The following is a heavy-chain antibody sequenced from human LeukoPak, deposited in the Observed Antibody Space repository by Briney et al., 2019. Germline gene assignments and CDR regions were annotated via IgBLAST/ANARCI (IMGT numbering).Heavy chain of an antibody. CDR2: ISSSSSYI. V-gene: IGHV3-21*04. CDR1: GFTFSSYS. J-gene: IGHJ4*02. D-gene: IGHD6-19*01. CDR3: ARRYCTYSSCYSEY. Sequence: GGSLRLSCAASGFTFSSYSMNWVRQAPGKGLEWVSSISSSSSYIYYADSMKGRFTISRDNAKNSLYLQMNSLRAEDTAVYYCARRYCTYSSCYSEYWGQGTLLTVSS.